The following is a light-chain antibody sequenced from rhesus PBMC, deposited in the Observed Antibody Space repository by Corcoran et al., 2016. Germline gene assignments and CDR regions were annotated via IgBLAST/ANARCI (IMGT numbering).Light chain of an antibody. CDR2: KAS. CDR1: QGISSW. J-gene: IGKJ2*01. V-gene: IGKV1-22*01. Sequence: DIQMTQSPSSLSASVGDTVTITCRASQGISSWLAWYQQKPGKAPKLLIYKASSLQSGVPSRFSGIGSGTDFTLTISSLQSEDFATYYCQQYSSRPYSFGQGTKVEIK. CDR3: QQYSSRPYS.